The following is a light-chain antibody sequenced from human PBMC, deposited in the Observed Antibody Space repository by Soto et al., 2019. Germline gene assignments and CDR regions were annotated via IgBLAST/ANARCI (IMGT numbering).Light chain of an antibody. J-gene: IGKJ4*01. Sequence: EIVLTQSPATLSLSPGERATLSCRASQSVSSSLAWYQQKPGQAPRLLISDASNRATGIPARFSGSGSGTDFTLTVSSLEPEDFAVYYCQQRRDWPLTFGGGTEVEI. CDR3: QQRRDWPLT. V-gene: IGKV3-11*01. CDR2: DAS. CDR1: QSVSSS.